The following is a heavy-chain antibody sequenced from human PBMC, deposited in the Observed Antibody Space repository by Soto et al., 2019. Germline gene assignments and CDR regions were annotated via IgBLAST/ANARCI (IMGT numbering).Heavy chain of an antibody. CDR3: ARPPGYISDWYYFDL. J-gene: IGHJ4*02. CDR1: GYNFIDFH. Sequence: QVQLVQSGAEVKKPGASFKVSCEASGYNFIDFHIHWVRQAPGQGFEWMGRISPKSGGTNYAQKFEGRVTMTWDTSLNTAYMELSSLKSDDTAVYYCARPPGYISDWYYFDLWGQGTRVTVSS. CDR2: ISPKSGGT. D-gene: IGHD3-9*01. V-gene: IGHV1-2*02.